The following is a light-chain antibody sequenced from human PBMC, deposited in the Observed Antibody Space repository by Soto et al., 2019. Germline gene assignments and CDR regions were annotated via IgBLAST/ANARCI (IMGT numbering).Light chain of an antibody. CDR3: QQFGSAAPWT. CDR1: ENIYSDY. CDR2: EAS. Sequence: EIGLTQCPGTLSLSPGDRATLSCRASENIYSDYVAWYQQKPGQAPRVLIYEASIRATGIPDRFSGTGSGTDFTITISRPEREDFGIYYCQQFGSAAPWTFGQGTKVE. V-gene: IGKV3-20*01. J-gene: IGKJ1*01.